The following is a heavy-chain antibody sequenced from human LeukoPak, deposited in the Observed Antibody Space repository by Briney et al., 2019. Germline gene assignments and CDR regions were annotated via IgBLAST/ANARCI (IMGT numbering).Heavy chain of an antibody. V-gene: IGHV3-23*01. D-gene: IGHD3-3*01. Sequence: GGSLRLSCAASGFTFSDYTMNWVRQAPGKGLEWVSAISGSGGSTYYADSVKGRFTISRDNSKNTLYLRMNSLRAEDTAVYYCAKAPNYDFWSGYYPFDYWGQGTLVTVSS. CDR2: ISGSGGST. J-gene: IGHJ4*02. CDR3: AKAPNYDFWSGYYPFDY. CDR1: GFTFSDYT.